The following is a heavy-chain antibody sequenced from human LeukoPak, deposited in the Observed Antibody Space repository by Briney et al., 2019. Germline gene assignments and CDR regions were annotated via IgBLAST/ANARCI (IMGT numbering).Heavy chain of an antibody. D-gene: IGHD3/OR15-3a*01. CDR2: IYYSGST. V-gene: IGHV4-39*01. Sequence: SETLSLTCTVSGGSISSSSYYWGWIRQPPGKGLEWIGSIYYSGSTYYNPSLKSRVTISVDTSKNQFSLKLSSVTAADTAVYYCARRIQVRTGYPGAFDIWGQGTMVTVSS. CDR3: ARRIQVRTGYPGAFDI. CDR1: GGSISSSSYY. J-gene: IGHJ3*02.